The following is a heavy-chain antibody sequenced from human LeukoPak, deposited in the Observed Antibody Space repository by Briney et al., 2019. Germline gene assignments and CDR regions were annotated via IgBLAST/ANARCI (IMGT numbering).Heavy chain of an antibody. J-gene: IGHJ4*02. CDR1: GFIFNTSA. V-gene: IGHV3-30*09. CDR2: ISYRGKNK. Sequence: PGRSLRLPCGASGFIFNTSAMHWVRQAPGKGLEWVAVISYRGKNKYYAESVRGRFAISRDNSKNTLYLQMNSLNTEDTAVYYCARDFDYWGQGTLVTVSS. CDR3: ARDFDY.